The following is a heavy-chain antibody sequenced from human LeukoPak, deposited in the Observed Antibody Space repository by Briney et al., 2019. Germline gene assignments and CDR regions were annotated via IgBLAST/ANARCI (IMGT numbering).Heavy chain of an antibody. Sequence: PSETLSLTCTVSGGSITTSGHYWGWIRQPPGKGLEWIGSIDYRGRTTYYNPSLKSRVTISVDTSKNQFSLKLSSVTAADTAVYYCARQGYSGYDSFDYWGQGTLVTVSS. CDR2: IDYRGRTT. CDR3: ARQGYSGYDSFDY. V-gene: IGHV4-39*01. CDR1: GGSITTSGHY. J-gene: IGHJ4*02. D-gene: IGHD5-12*01.